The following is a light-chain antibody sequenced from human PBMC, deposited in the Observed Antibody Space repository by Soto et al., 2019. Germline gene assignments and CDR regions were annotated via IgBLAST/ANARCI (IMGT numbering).Light chain of an antibody. J-gene: IGKJ5*01. CDR3: QQYYSTPIT. CDR2: WAS. CDR1: QSVLYSSNNKNY. Sequence: DIVMTQSPDSLAVSLGERATINCKSSQSVLYSSNNKNYLAWYQQKPRQPPKLLLYWASTRESGVPDRFSGSGSGTDFTLTISSLQAEDVAVYYCQQYYSTPITFGKGTRLEIK. V-gene: IGKV4-1*01.